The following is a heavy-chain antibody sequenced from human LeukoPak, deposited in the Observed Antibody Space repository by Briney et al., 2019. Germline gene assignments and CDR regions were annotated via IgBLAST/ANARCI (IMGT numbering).Heavy chain of an antibody. Sequence: PGGSLRLSCAASGFTVSSNYMSWVRQASGKGLEWVSVIYSGGSTYYADSVKGRFTISRDNSKNTLYLQMNSMRAEDTAVYYCARNKCSGGSCYGYYGMDVWGQGTTVTVSS. V-gene: IGHV3-66*01. J-gene: IGHJ6*02. CDR1: GFTVSSNY. D-gene: IGHD2-15*01. CDR3: ARNKCSGGSCYGYYGMDV. CDR2: IYSGGST.